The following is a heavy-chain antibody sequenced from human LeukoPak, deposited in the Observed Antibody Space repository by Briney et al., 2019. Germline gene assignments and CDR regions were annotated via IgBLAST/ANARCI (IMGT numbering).Heavy chain of an antibody. J-gene: IGHJ3*02. V-gene: IGHV4-59*01. D-gene: IGHD3-10*01. Sequence: PSETLSLTCSVSGGSISSYYWSWTRQPPGKGLEWIGYIYYIGSTKYNPSLKSRVTISLDTSKNQFSLKLSSVTAADTAVYYCARGLWFGELGAFDIWGQGTMVTVSS. CDR2: IYYIGST. CDR1: GGSISSYY. CDR3: ARGLWFGELGAFDI.